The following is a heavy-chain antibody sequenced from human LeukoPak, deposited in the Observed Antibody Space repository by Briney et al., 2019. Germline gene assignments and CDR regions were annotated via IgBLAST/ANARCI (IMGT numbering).Heavy chain of an antibody. V-gene: IGHV3-74*01. CDR2: ITTDGTSI. Sequence: PGGSLRLSCGASGFTFSRDWMPWVRQAPGEGLVWVSGITTDGTSIGYADSVKGRFTISRDNAKNTLYLETNSLRAEDTAVYYCVRDAEGSTPFDYWGQGILVTVSS. D-gene: IGHD1-26*01. J-gene: IGHJ4*02. CDR1: GFTFSRDW. CDR3: VRDAEGSTPFDY.